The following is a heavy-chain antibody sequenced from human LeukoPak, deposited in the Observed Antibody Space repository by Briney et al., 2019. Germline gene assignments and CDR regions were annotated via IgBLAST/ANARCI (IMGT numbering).Heavy chain of an antibody. CDR1: GYTFTGYY. Sequence: APVKVSCKASGYTFTGYYMHWVRQAPGQGLEWMGWINPNSGGTNYAQKFQGRVTMTRDTSISTAYMELSRLRSDDTAVYYCARSRSGSYYGAYFDYWGQGTLVTVSS. V-gene: IGHV1-2*02. CDR3: ARSRSGSYYGAYFDY. J-gene: IGHJ4*02. D-gene: IGHD1-26*01. CDR2: INPNSGGT.